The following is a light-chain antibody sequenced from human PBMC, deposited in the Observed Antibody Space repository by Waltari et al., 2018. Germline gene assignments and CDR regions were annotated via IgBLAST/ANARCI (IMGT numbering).Light chain of an antibody. Sequence: TLSCRASQSINTFLAWYQQRPGQAPRLLIYATSSRATGIPDRFSGSGSGTDFSLTISRLEPEDFAVYFCQHYVRLPATFGQGTKVEIK. CDR2: ATS. V-gene: IGKV3-20*01. J-gene: IGKJ1*01. CDR1: QSINTF. CDR3: QHYVRLPAT.